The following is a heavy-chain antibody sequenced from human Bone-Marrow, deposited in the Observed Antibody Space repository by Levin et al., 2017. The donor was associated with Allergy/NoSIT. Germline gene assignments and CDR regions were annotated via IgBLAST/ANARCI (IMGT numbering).Heavy chain of an antibody. D-gene: IGHD5-12*01. J-gene: IGHJ4*02. V-gene: IGHV1-8*01. CDR3: ARGELGSGYLFDY. CDR1: GYTFTSFD. CDR2: MYPNSDNA. Sequence: ASVKVSCKPSGYTFTSFDINWVRQATGQGLGWMGWMYPNSDNAGYAQKFQGRVTMTRNTSISTAYMELSSLRSEDTAIYYCARGELGSGYLFDYWGQGTLVTVSS.